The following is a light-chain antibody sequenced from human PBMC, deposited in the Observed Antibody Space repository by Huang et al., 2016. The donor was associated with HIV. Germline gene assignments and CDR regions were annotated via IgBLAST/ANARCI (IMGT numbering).Light chain of an antibody. CDR2: GGS. CDR3: QQYQVWPPAT. V-gene: IGKV3-15*01. CDR1: QRIGTN. Sequence: EIVMTQSPATLSLSPGERATLSCRSSQRIGTNLAWYQQNPGQAPRLLIYGGSTRARGISDRFSGSGSGTEFTLTIYSLQAEDFAVYYCQQYQVWPPATFGQGTRVEIK. J-gene: IGKJ1*01.